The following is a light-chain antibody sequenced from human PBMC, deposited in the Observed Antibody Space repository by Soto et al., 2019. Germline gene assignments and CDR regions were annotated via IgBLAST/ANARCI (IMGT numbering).Light chain of an antibody. V-gene: IGKV3-11*01. Sequence: EIVLTQSPVTLSLSPGERATLSCRASQSVGSYLGWYQQKPGQAPRLLIYDASNRATGIPARFSGSGSGTDFTRPISSLEPEDFAVYYCQQRSNWPYTFGQRTYLEIK. J-gene: IGKJ2*01. CDR3: QQRSNWPYT. CDR2: DAS. CDR1: QSVGSY.